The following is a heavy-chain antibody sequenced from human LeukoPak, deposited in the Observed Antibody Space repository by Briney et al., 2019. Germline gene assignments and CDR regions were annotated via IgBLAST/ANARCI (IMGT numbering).Heavy chain of an antibody. D-gene: IGHD3-3*01. V-gene: IGHV4-30-2*01. CDR3: ARVRQTYYDFWSGYPNWFDP. Sequence: PSQTLSLTCAVSGGSISSGGYSWSWIRQPPGKGLEWIGYIYHSGSTYYNPSPKSRVTISVDRSKNQFSLKLSSVTAADTAVYYCARVRQTYYDFWSGYPNWFDPWGQGTLVTVSS. J-gene: IGHJ5*02. CDR2: IYHSGST. CDR1: GGSISSGGYS.